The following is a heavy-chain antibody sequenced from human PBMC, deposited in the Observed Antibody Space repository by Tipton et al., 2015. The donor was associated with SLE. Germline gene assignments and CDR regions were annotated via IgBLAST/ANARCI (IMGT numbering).Heavy chain of an antibody. Sequence: SLRLSCAASGFAFSNYAMSWVRQGPGKGLEWVPIIYSGDTSTYYADSVKGRFTISRDDSNNTLYLQMISLRAEDTAIYYCAKVGDTAEGDWGQGILVTVSS. D-gene: IGHD5-18*01. CDR3: AKVGDTAEGD. CDR2: IYSGDTST. J-gene: IGHJ4*02. V-gene: IGHV3-23*03. CDR1: GFAFSNYA.